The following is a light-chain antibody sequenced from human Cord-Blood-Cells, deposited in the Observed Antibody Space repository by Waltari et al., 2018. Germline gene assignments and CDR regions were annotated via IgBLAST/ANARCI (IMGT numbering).Light chain of an antibody. J-gene: IGLJ3*02. Sequence: SYVLTQPPSVSVAPGKTARITCGGNNIGSKSWHWYQQKPGQAPVLVIYYDSDRPSGIPERFAGSNSGNTATLTISRVEGGDEADYYCQVWDSSSDHWVFGGGTKLTVL. CDR2: YDS. CDR1: NIGSKS. CDR3: QVWDSSSDHWV. V-gene: IGLV3-21*04.